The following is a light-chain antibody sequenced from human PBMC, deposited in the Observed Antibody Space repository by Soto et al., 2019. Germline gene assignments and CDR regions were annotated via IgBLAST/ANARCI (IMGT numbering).Light chain of an antibody. J-gene: IGLJ3*02. Sequence: QSVLTQPASVSGSPGQSITISCTGTISDVGGYPYVSWYQHHPGKTPKLIIYDATNRPSGVSNRFSGSKSGNTASLTIAGLQAEDEADYYCSSYTSRNTRVFGEGTKLTVL. V-gene: IGLV2-14*03. CDR2: DAT. CDR3: SSYTSRNTRV. CDR1: ISDVGGYPY.